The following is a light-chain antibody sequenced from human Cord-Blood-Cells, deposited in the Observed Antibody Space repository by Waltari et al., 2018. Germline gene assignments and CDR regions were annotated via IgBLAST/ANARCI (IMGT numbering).Light chain of an antibody. V-gene: IGLV2-23*02. CDR2: EVS. Sequence: QSALTQPASVSGSPGQSITISCTGTSSDVGSYTLVSWYQQHPGKAPKLMIYEVSKRPSGVSNRFSGSKSGNTASLTISGRQAEDEADYYCCSYAGSSTWVFGGGTKLTVL. CDR1: SSDVGSYTL. CDR3: CSYAGSSTWV. J-gene: IGLJ3*02.